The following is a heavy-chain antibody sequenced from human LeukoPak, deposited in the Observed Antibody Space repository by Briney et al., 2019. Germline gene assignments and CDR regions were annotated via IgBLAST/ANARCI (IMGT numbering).Heavy chain of an antibody. V-gene: IGHV4-59*01. CDR2: ISDDGSP. CDR1: GGSISDSY. D-gene: IGHD3-10*01. Sequence: PSETLSLTCTVSGGSISDSYWSWIRQPPGKGLEWIGYISDDGSPDYSPSLKSRVTISTDTSKNQFSLRLSSVTAADTAVYYCARVSLVRGAPDYYFDYWGQGTLVTVSS. CDR3: ARVSLVRGAPDYYFDY. J-gene: IGHJ4*02.